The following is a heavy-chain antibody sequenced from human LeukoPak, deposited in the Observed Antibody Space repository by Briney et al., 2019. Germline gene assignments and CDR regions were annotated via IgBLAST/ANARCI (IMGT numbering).Heavy chain of an antibody. J-gene: IGHJ5*02. Sequence: GASVKVSCKASGYTFTNYGVSWVRQAPGQRLEWMGWISAYNGNTNYAQKLQGRVTMNTDTTTTTAYMELRSLRSDDTAVYYCARGGAGYCSGGSCPKNWFDPWGEGTLATVSS. D-gene: IGHD2-15*01. CDR3: ARGGAGYCSGGSCPKNWFDP. CDR1: GYTFTNYG. V-gene: IGHV1-18*01. CDR2: ISAYNGNT.